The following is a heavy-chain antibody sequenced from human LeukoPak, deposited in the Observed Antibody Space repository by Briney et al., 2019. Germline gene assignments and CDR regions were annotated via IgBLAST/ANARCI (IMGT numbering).Heavy chain of an antibody. Sequence: SETLSLTCTVSGYSISSGYYWGWIRQPPGKGLEWIGSIYHSEITYYNPSLQSRVTISVDTSKNQFSLNLSSVTAADTAVYYCARDALRTGNYFDPWGQGTLVTVSS. CDR2: IYHSEIT. V-gene: IGHV4-38-2*02. CDR3: ARDALRTGNYFDP. J-gene: IGHJ5*02. CDR1: GYSISSGYY. D-gene: IGHD3/OR15-3a*01.